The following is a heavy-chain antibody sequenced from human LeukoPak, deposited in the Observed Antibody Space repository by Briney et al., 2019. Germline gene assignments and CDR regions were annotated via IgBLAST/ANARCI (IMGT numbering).Heavy chain of an antibody. CDR2: INTNTGNP. CDR1: GYAFTSSA. D-gene: IGHD6-19*01. J-gene: IGHJ4*02. CDR3: ATDLKKGDSGCFDY. V-gene: IGHV7-4-1*02. Sequence: ASVKVSCKASGYAFTSSALNWVRQAPGQGLEWMGWINTNTGNPTYAQGFTGRFVFSLDTSVSTAYLHISSLEAEDTAIYYCATDLKKGDSGCFDYWGQGTLVTVSS.